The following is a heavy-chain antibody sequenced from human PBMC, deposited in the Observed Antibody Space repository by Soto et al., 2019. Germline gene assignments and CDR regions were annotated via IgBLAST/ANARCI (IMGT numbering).Heavy chain of an antibody. Sequence: GGSLRLFCAASGFTFSSYWMHWVRQAPGKGLVWVSRINSDGSSTSYADSVKGRFTISRDNAKNTLYLQMNSLRAEDTAVYYCAREGSSWYFDYWGQGTLATVSS. CDR2: INSDGSST. D-gene: IGHD6-13*01. CDR3: AREGSSWYFDY. V-gene: IGHV3-74*01. CDR1: GFTFSSYW. J-gene: IGHJ4*02.